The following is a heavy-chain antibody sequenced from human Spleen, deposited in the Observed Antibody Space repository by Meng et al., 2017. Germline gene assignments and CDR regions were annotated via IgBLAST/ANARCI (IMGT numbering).Heavy chain of an antibody. J-gene: IGHJ6*02. D-gene: IGHD3-10*01. Sequence: GGSLRLSCKGSGYSFSSYWIGWVRQMPGKGLEWMGLIYPGDSDPRYSPSFQGQVTISADKSISTAYLQWSSLKASDTAMYYCARTYYDGSGYFYYGLDVWGQGTTVTVSS. V-gene: IGHV5-51*01. CDR2: IYPGDSDP. CDR1: GYSFSSYW. CDR3: ARTYYDGSGYFYYGLDV.